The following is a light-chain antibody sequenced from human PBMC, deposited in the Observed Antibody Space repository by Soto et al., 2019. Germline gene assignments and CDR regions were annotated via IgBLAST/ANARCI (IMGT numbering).Light chain of an antibody. V-gene: IGKV3-15*01. J-gene: IGKJ4*01. CDR2: AAS. CDR3: QQYHNWPPLT. Sequence: EIVMTQSPATVSVSPGERATLSCRASQSVSNDLAWYQQKPGQAPRLLIYAASTRATGIPARFSGSGSGTEFTLTISSLQSEDFAAYYCQQYHNWPPLTFGGGTKVDIK. CDR1: QSVSND.